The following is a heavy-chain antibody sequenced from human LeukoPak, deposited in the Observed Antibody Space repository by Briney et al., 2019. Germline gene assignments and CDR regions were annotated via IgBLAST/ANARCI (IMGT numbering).Heavy chain of an antibody. Sequence: GGSLRLSCAASGFTFDDYAMHWVRQAPGKGLEWVSGISWNSDSIGYADSVKGRFTISRDNAKNSLYLQMNSLRDEDTALYYCAKGKWYSGTYHFDYWGQGTLVTVSS. CDR3: AKGKWYSGTYHFDY. V-gene: IGHV3-9*01. CDR1: GFTFDDYA. D-gene: IGHD1-26*01. CDR2: ISWNSDSI. J-gene: IGHJ4*02.